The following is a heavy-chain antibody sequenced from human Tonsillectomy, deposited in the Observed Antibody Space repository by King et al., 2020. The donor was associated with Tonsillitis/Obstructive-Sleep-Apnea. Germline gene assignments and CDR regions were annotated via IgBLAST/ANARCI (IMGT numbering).Heavy chain of an antibody. CDR3: ARGQGRPDYGDYTISFDY. J-gene: IGHJ4*02. CDR2: INHSGST. V-gene: IGHV4-34*01. CDR1: GGSFSGYY. D-gene: IGHD4-17*01. Sequence: VQLQQWGAGLLKPSEPLSLTCAVYGGSFSGYYWSWIRQPPGKGLEWIGEINHSGSTNYNPSLKSRVTISVDTSKNQFSLKLSSVTAADTAVYYCARGQGRPDYGDYTISFDYWGQGTLVTVSS.